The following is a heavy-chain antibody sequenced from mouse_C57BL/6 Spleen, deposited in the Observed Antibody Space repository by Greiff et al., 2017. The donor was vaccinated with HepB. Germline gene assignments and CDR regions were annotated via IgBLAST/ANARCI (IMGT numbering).Heavy chain of an antibody. D-gene: IGHD1-1*01. J-gene: IGHJ2*01. CDR2: IDPSDSYT. V-gene: IGHV1-69*01. CDR3: ARSGITTVVDY. CDR1: GYTFTSYW. Sequence: QVQLQQPGAELVMPGASVKLSCKASGYTFTSYWMHWVKQRPGQGLEWIGEIDPSDSYTNYNQKFKGKSTLTVDKSSSTAYMQLSSLTSEDSAVYYCARSGITTVVDYWGQCTTLTVSS.